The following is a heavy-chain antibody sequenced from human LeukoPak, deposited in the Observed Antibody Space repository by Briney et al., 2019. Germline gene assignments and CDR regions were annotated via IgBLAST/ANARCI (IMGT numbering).Heavy chain of an antibody. Sequence: SETLSLTCTVSGYSISSGYYWGWIRQPPGKGLQWIGTIYHSGSTFYNPSLKSRVTIPVDTSKNQFPLRLTSVIAADTAVYYCARGQARLAWFDPWGQGTLVTVSS. J-gene: IGHJ5*02. CDR2: IYHSGST. CDR3: ARGQARLAWFDP. CDR1: GYSISSGYY. D-gene: IGHD6-19*01. V-gene: IGHV4-38-2*02.